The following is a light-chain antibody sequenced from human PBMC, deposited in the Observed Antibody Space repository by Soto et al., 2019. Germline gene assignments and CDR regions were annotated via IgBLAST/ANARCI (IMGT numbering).Light chain of an antibody. J-gene: IGKJ1*01. Sequence: DIQMTQSPSSLFASVGDRVTVTCRASQTINNSLNWYHQKPGKAPKLLIYGASSLQSGVPSRFSGGGSGTNFTLHINSVQPADFGIYYCQPSPSSPRTFGQATTV. V-gene: IGKV1-39*01. CDR2: GAS. CDR1: QTINNS. CDR3: QPSPSSPRT.